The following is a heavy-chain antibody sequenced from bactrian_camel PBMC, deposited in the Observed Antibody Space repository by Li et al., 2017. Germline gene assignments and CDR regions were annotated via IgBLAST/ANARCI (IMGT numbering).Heavy chain of an antibody. J-gene: IGHJ6*01. CDR1: ADPLPGNN. CDR2: LEGDGST. D-gene: IGHD6*01. Sequence: QVQLVESGGNSVQAGGSLTLSCRASADPLPGNNMAWFRQAPGKGREGVAMLEGDGSTSYGDSVRGRFTISQDNAKNTLYLQMNSLKPEDTAMYYCAADCTTVGGGTSVVFGYWGQGTQVTVS. CDR3: AADCTTVGGGTSVVFGY. V-gene: IGHV3S53*01.